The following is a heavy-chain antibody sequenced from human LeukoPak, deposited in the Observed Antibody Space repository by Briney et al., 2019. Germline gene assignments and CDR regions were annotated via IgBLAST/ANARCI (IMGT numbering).Heavy chain of an antibody. J-gene: IGHJ4*02. CDR2: MSGSGDTT. D-gene: IGHD3-10*01. CDR3: ASGPGSGSFDY. V-gene: IGHV3-23*01. Sequence: GGSLRLSCAASGFDFNDFAMTWVRQAPGKGLEWVSSMSGSGDTTEYAASVKGRFTISRDNAKKTLYLEMNSLRAEDTAVYYCASGPGSGSFDYWGQGTLVTVSS. CDR1: GFDFNDFA.